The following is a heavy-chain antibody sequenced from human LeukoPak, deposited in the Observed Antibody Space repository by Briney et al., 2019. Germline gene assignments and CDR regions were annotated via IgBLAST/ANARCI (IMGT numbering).Heavy chain of an antibody. Sequence: PGGSLRPSSELSVVTLSGVVSTGAGQAPGKGLEWVSAISGGGGKTWYADSVKGRFTISRDNSKNTLYLQMNSLRAEDTALFYSAQTRIVFSRRDEYLGPLNIWGQRAMVTVSS. CDR3: AQTRIVFSRRDEYLGPLNI. J-gene: IGHJ3*02. CDR1: VVTLSGVV. V-gene: IGHV3-23*01. D-gene: IGHD3-16*01. CDR2: ISGGGGKT.